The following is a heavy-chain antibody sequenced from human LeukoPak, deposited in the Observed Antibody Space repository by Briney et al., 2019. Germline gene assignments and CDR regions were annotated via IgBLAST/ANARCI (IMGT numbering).Heavy chain of an antibody. CDR2: INHSGST. D-gene: IGHD7-27*01. CDR3: ASTNGGGRYYFDY. CDR1: GGSFSGYY. V-gene: IGHV4-34*01. J-gene: IGHJ4*02. Sequence: SEPLSLTCAVYGGSFSGYYWSWIRQPPGKGLEWIGEINHSGSTNYNPSLKSRVTISVDTSKNQFSLKLSSVTAADTAVYYCASTNGGGRYYFDYWGQGTLVTVSS.